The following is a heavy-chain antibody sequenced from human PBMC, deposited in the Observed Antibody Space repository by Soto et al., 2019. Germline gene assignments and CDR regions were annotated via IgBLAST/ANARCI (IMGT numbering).Heavy chain of an antibody. Sequence: SETLSLTCTVSGGSISSGDYYWSWIRQPPGKGLEWIGYIYYSGSTYYNPSLKSRVTISVDTSKNQFSLKLSSVTAADTAVYYCASSGGYSYVGTPTLDYWGQGTLVTVS. D-gene: IGHD5-18*01. CDR1: GGSISSGDYY. J-gene: IGHJ4*02. V-gene: IGHV4-30-4*01. CDR3: ASSGGYSYVGTPTLDY. CDR2: IYYSGST.